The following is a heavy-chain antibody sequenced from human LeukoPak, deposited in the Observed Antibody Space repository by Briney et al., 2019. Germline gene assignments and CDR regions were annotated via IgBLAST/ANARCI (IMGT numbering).Heavy chain of an antibody. Sequence: ASVKVSFKASGYTFTSYGISWVRQAPGQGLEWMVWIIAYNGNTNYAQKLQGRATMTTDSSTSTAYMELRSLRYDATAVYYCARVGYSSSWYWFDPWGQGTLVTVSS. CDR3: ARVGYSSSWYWFDP. V-gene: IGHV1-18*01. CDR1: GYTFTSYG. J-gene: IGHJ5*02. D-gene: IGHD6-13*01. CDR2: IIAYNGNT.